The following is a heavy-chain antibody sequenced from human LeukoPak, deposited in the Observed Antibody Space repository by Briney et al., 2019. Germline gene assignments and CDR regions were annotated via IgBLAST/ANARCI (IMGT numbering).Heavy chain of an antibody. D-gene: IGHD1-7*01. J-gene: IGHJ4*02. CDR1: GGTFTIYA. CDR3: ARTSTWNFLSFDY. Sequence: GASVNLSSKASGGTFTIYAISWVPQAPGQGLEWMGGIIPIFGTANYAQKFQGRVTITADESTSTAYMELSSLRSEDTAVYYCARTSTWNFLSFDYWGQGTLVTVSS. CDR2: IIPIFGTA. V-gene: IGHV1-69*13.